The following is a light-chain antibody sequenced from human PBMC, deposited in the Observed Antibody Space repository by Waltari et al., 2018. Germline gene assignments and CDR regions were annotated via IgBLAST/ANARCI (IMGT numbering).Light chain of an antibody. CDR3: CSYAGSSTLL. Sequence: QSALTQPASVSGSPGQSITVSCPGTSSDVGSYNLVSWYQQHPGKAPKLMIYEGSNRPSGVSNRFSGSKSGNTSSLTISGLQAEDEADYYCCSYAGSSTLLFGGGTKVTVL. CDR2: EGS. V-gene: IGLV2-23*01. CDR1: SSDVGSYNL. J-gene: IGLJ2*01.